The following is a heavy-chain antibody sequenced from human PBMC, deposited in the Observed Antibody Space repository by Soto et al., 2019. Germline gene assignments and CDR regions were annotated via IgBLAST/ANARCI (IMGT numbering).Heavy chain of an antibody. V-gene: IGHV1-3*01. CDR1: EDTFRNYA. D-gene: IGHD1-1*01. Sequence: ASVKVSCKASEDTFRNYAISWVRQAPGQRLEWMGWINAGDGNTKYSQKFQDRVTITRDTSASTAYMELSSLRSEDTAVYYCTRDKNGLGDYWGHGTLVTVSP. J-gene: IGHJ4*01. CDR2: INAGDGNT. CDR3: TRDKNGLGDY.